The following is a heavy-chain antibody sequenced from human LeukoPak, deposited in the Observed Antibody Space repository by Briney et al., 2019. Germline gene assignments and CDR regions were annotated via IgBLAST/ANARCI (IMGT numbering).Heavy chain of an antibody. CDR3: ARDPLLYSSGWYGSYYFDY. V-gene: IGHV3-7*01. J-gene: IGHJ4*02. CDR1: GFTFSSYA. CDR2: IKQDGSQT. D-gene: IGHD6-19*01. Sequence: GGSLRLSCAASGFTFSSYAMSWVRQAPGKGLEWVANIKQDGSQTQYVDSVKGRFTISRDNAKNALYLQMNSLRVEDTAVYFCARDPLLYSSGWYGSYYFDYWGQGTLVTVSS.